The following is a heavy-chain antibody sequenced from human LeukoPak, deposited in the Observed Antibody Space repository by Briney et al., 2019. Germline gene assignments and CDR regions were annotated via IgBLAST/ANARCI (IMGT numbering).Heavy chain of an antibody. CDR1: GASFTGYS. Sequence: KPSETLSLTCAVHGASFTGYSWSWIRQPPGKGLEWIGKVNRVGYTIYNPSLKSRVTISIDTSTTQFSLRLTSVTVADTAVYFCARERVVSDYNWFDPWGQGTLVTVSS. J-gene: IGHJ5*02. CDR3: ARERVVSDYNWFDP. V-gene: IGHV4-34*01. CDR2: VNRVGYT. D-gene: IGHD6-25*01.